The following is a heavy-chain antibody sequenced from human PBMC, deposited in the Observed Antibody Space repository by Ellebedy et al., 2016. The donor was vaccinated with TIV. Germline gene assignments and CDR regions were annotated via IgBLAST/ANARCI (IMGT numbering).Heavy chain of an antibody. J-gene: IGHJ4*02. V-gene: IGHV1-46*04. CDR3: ARARSSGWLHTPDY. CDR1: GYTFSSYY. CDR2: INPSGGST. D-gene: IGHD6-19*01. Sequence: AASVKVSCKASGYTFSSYYMHWVRQAPGQGLEWMGIINPSGGSTTYAQNLQGRVTMTNDTSTTTVYMELSSRRSEDTAVYYCARARSSGWLHTPDYWGQGTLVIVSS.